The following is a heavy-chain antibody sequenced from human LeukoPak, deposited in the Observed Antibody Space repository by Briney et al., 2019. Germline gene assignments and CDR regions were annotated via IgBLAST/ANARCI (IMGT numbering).Heavy chain of an antibody. CDR3: AKSRYTYYYDSSGSDY. J-gene: IGHJ4*02. D-gene: IGHD3-22*01. V-gene: IGHV1-69*01. CDR1: GGTFSSYA. CDR2: IIPIFGTA. Sequence: GASVTVSCKASGGTFSSYAISWVRQAPGQGLEWMGGIIPIFGTANYAQKFQGRVTITADESTSTAYMELSSLRSEDTAVYYCAKSRYTYYYDSSGSDYWGQGTLVTVSS.